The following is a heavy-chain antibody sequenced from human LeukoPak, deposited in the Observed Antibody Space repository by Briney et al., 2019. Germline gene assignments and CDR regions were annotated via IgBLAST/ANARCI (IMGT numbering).Heavy chain of an antibody. Sequence: GGSLRLSCAASGFTFSSYAMHWVRQAPGKGLEWVAVISYVGSNKYYADSVKGRFTISRDNSKNTLYLQMNSLRAEDTAVYYCAREAVAGRTYYYYYGMDVWGQGTTVTVSS. V-gene: IGHV3-30-3*01. CDR3: AREAVAGRTYYYYYGMDV. CDR1: GFTFSSYA. D-gene: IGHD6-19*01. CDR2: ISYVGSNK. J-gene: IGHJ6*02.